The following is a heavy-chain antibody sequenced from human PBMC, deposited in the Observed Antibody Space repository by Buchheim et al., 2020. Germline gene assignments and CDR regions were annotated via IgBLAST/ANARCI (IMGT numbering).Heavy chain of an antibody. D-gene: IGHD4-17*01. J-gene: IGHJ4*02. CDR2: INPGGGGT. CDR1: GYTFTSYY. V-gene: IGHV1-46*01. Sequence: QVQLVQSGAEVKKPGASVKVTCKASGYTFTSYYIHWVRQSPGQGLEWMGLINPGGGGTGYAQKFQTRVTMTRDTATSTEYMELSSLRSEDTAVYFCARDGPAVFYGDLDYWGQGTL. CDR3: ARDGPAVFYGDLDY.